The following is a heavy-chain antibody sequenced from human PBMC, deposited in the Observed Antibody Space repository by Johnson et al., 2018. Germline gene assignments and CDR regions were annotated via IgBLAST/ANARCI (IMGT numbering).Heavy chain of an antibody. D-gene: IGHD2-15*01. CDR1: GFTFSGYG. J-gene: IGHJ6*02. CDR2: ISYDGSNK. V-gene: IGHV3-30*18. CDR3: AKRGQDIVGGKYGMDV. Sequence: VQLLESGGGVVQPGRSLRLSCAASGFTFSGYGMHWVRQAPGKGLEWVAVISYDGSNKYYADSVKGRFTISRDNSKNTLYLQMNSLRAEDTAVNYCAKRGQDIVGGKYGMDVWGQGTTGTVS.